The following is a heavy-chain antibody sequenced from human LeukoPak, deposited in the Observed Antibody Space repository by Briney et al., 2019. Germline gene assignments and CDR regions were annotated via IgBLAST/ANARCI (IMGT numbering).Heavy chain of an antibody. D-gene: IGHD2-15*01. CDR1: GFSFNDAW. Sequence: GGSLRLSCAASGFSFNDAWMSWVRQAPGKGLEWVGRIKSDTDGETTDYAAPVKGRFTISRDDSRNTLYLRMTTLKTEDTALYYCTTDPHSGYCSGVNCYPYDYWGQGTLVTVSS. J-gene: IGHJ4*02. CDR3: TTDPHSGYCSGVNCYPYDY. CDR2: IKSDTDGETT. V-gene: IGHV3-15*01.